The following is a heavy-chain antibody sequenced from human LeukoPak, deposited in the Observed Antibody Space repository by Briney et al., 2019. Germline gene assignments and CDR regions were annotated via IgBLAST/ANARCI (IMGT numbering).Heavy chain of an antibody. J-gene: IGHJ5*02. Sequence: SETLSLTCTVSGGSISSGGYYWSWIRQHPGKGLEWIGYIYYSGSTYYNPSLKSRVTISVDTSKNQFSLKLGSVTAADTAVYYCARVGRNSGYDSLFDPWGQGTLVTVSS. CDR1: GGSISSGGYY. V-gene: IGHV4-31*03. CDR2: IYYSGST. D-gene: IGHD5-12*01. CDR3: ARVGRNSGYDSLFDP.